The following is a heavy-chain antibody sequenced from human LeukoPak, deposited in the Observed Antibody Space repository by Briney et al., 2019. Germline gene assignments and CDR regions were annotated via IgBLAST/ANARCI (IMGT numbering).Heavy chain of an antibody. J-gene: IGHJ4*02. CDR1: GGSISSSSYY. V-gene: IGHV4-39*01. CDR3: ARRVGYDFWSGTFDY. D-gene: IGHD3-3*01. CDR2: IYYSGST. Sequence: SETLSLTCTVSGGSISSSSYYWGWIRQPPGKRLEWIGSIYYSGSTYYNPSLKSRVTISVDTSKNQFSLKLSSVTAADTAVYYCARRVGYDFWSGTFDYWGQGTLVTVSS.